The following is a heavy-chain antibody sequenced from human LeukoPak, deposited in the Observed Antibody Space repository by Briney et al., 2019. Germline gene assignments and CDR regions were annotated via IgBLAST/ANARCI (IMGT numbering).Heavy chain of an antibody. D-gene: IGHD6-19*01. Sequence: GGSLRLSCAASGFTFSSYAMSWVRQAPGKGLEWVSYISSTSSPIYYADSVKGRFTISRDNAKNSLYLQMNSLRAEDTAVYYCARSPSSGRNNWFDPWGQGTLVTVSS. CDR3: ARSPSSGRNNWFDP. CDR2: ISSTSSPI. CDR1: GFTFSSYA. V-gene: IGHV3-48*01. J-gene: IGHJ5*02.